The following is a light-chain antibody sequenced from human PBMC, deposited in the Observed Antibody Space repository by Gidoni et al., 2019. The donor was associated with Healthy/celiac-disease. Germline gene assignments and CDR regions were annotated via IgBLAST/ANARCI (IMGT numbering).Light chain of an antibody. V-gene: IGKV1-39*01. Sequence: DIPMTQSPSSLSASVGDRVTITCRASQSISSYLNWYQQKPGTAPKILIYAASSLQSGVPSRFSGSGSGIDFTLTISSLQPEDFATYYCQQSYSTPWTFGQGTKVEIK. CDR1: QSISSY. CDR2: AAS. CDR3: QQSYSTPWT. J-gene: IGKJ1*01.